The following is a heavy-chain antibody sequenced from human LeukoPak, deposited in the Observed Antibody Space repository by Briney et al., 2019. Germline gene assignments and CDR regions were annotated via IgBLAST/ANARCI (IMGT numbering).Heavy chain of an antibody. Sequence: GGSLRLSCAASGFTFSSYAMHWVRQAPGKGLEWVAVISYDGSNKYYADSVKGRFTISRDNSKNTLYLQMNSLRAEDTAVYYCARQGREYYFDYWGQGTLVTVSS. D-gene: IGHD3-10*01. CDR1: GFTFSSYA. J-gene: IGHJ4*02. V-gene: IGHV3-30-3*01. CDR3: ARQGREYYFDY. CDR2: ISYDGSNK.